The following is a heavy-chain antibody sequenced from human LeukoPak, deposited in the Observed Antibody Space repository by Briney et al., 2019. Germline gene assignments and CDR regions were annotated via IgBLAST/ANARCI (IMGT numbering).Heavy chain of an antibody. V-gene: IGHV4-38-2*02. D-gene: IGHD3-10*01. CDR2: IYYSGST. J-gene: IGHJ4*02. Sequence: PSETLSLTCTVSGYSITSGYYWGWIRQPPGKGLEWIGSIYYSGSTYYNPSLKSRVTISVDTSKNQFSLKLSSVTAADTAVYYCARGGWGYYYGSGAHHIDYWGQGTLVTVSS. CDR1: GYSITSGYY. CDR3: ARGGWGYYYGSGAHHIDY.